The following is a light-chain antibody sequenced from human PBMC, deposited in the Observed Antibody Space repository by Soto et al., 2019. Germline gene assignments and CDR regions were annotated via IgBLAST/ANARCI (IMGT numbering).Light chain of an antibody. V-gene: IGKV3-20*01. CDR2: GAS. Sequence: EIVLTQSPCTLSLSPGERATLSRRASQSVSSSYLAWYQQKPGQAPRLLIYGASSRATGIPDRFSGSGSGTDFTLTISRLEPEDFAVYYCQQYGSSPWTFGQGTKVDIK. CDR3: QQYGSSPWT. J-gene: IGKJ1*01. CDR1: QSVSSSY.